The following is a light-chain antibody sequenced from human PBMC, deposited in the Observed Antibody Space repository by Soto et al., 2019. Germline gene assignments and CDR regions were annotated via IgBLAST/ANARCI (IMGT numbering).Light chain of an antibody. V-gene: IGLV1-51*01. Sequence: QSVLTQPPSVSAAPGQKVTISCSGSSSNIGGNSVSWYQQLPGTAPGLLIYDDDKRPSGIPDRFSGSKSGTSATLGITGFQTGDEADYYCGSWDSSLSAYVFATGTKVTVL. CDR2: DDD. CDR3: GSWDSSLSAYV. J-gene: IGLJ1*01. CDR1: SSNIGGNS.